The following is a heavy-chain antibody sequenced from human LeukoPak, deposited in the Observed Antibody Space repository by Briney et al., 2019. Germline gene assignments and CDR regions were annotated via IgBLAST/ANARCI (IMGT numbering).Heavy chain of an antibody. CDR3: ARGRGFDY. V-gene: IGHV4-34*01. J-gene: IGHJ4*02. CDR1: GGSFSGYY. D-gene: IGHD3-16*01. Sequence: SETLSLTCTVYGGSFSGYYWSWIRQPPGKGLEWIGEINHSGSTNYNPSLKSRVTISVDTSKNQFSLKLSSVTAADTAVYYCARGRGFDYWGQGTLVTVSS. CDR2: INHSGST.